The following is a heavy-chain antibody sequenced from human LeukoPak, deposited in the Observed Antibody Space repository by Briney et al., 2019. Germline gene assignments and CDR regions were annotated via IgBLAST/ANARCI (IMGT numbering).Heavy chain of an antibody. V-gene: IGHV3-9*01. CDR1: GFTFDDYA. D-gene: IGHD6-19*01. CDR2: ISWNSGSI. J-gene: IGHJ4*02. CDR3: AKAHTSGWYPSN. Sequence: PGGSLRLSCAASGFTFDDYAMHWVRQAPGKGLEWVSGISWNSGSIGYADSVKGRFTISRDNSKNTLHLQMNNLRVEDTAVYYCAKAHTSGWYPSNWGQGSLVTVSS.